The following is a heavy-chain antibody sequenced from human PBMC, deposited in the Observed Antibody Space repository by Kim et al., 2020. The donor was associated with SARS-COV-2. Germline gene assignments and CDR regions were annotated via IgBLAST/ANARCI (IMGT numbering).Heavy chain of an antibody. CDR2: IYYSGST. CDR1: GGSISSGGYY. CDR3: AGDPLKNPVPLGYYYYYGMDV. V-gene: IGHV4-31*03. Sequence: SETLSLTCTVSGGSISSGGYYWSWIRQHPGKGLEWIGYIYYSGSTYYNPSLKSRATISVDTSKNQFSLKLSSVTAADTAVYYCAGDPLKNPVPLGYYYYYGMDVWGQGTTVTVSS. J-gene: IGHJ6*02.